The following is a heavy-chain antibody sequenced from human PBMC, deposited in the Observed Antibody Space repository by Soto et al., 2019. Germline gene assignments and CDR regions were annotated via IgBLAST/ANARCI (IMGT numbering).Heavy chain of an antibody. Sequence: QVQLVESGGGVVQPGRSLRLSCAASGFTFSSYAMHWVRQAPGTGLEWVAVISYDGSNKYYADSVKGRFTISRDNSKNTLYLQMNSLRAEDTAVYYCARDTHVIRFLEWLSGGFDYWGQGTLVTVSS. J-gene: IGHJ4*02. CDR1: GFTFSSYA. CDR3: ARDTHVIRFLEWLSGGFDY. D-gene: IGHD3-3*01. V-gene: IGHV3-30-3*01. CDR2: ISYDGSNK.